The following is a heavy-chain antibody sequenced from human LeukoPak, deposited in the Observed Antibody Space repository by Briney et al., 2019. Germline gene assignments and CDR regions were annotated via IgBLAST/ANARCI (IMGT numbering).Heavy chain of an antibody. Sequence: TSVKVPCKVSGYILSELSVHWVRQAPGKGLEWMGGSDPEDGETIYAQKFQGRVTMTEDTSTDTAYMELSSLRSEDTAVYYCATDPINSGYDFAYEQWLCHLSYWGQGTLVTVSS. V-gene: IGHV1-24*01. CDR2: SDPEDGET. CDR3: ATDPINSGYDFAYEQWLCHLSY. J-gene: IGHJ4*02. D-gene: IGHD5-12*01. CDR1: GYILSELS.